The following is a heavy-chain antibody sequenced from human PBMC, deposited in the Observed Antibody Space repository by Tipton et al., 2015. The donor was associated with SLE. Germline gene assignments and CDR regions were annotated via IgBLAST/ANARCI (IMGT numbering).Heavy chain of an antibody. CDR2: IIGSGSSS. V-gene: IGHV3-23*01. CDR1: GFTFEAFA. CDR3: VKNLDWRYDIYYFEN. D-gene: IGHD2-8*02. Sequence: SLRLSCAASGFTFEAFAMTWVRQAPGKGLEWVAGIIGSGSSSYTADSVKGRFTVSRDNANNRLELQMNSLRAEDTAVYYCVKNLDWRYDIYYFENWGQGALVTVSS. J-gene: IGHJ4*02.